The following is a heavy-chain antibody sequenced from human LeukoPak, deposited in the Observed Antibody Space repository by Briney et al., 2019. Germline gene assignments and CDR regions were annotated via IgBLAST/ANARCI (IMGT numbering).Heavy chain of an antibody. J-gene: IGHJ4*02. Sequence: GGSLRLPCAASGFTFSSHVMYWVRQAPGKGLEWVSVIYSGGSTYYADSVMGRFTISRDNSKNTLYLQMNSLRAEDTALYYCARDQSSGWKYYFDYWGQGTLVTVSS. D-gene: IGHD6-19*01. CDR2: IYSGGST. CDR3: ARDQSSGWKYYFDY. V-gene: IGHV3-66*01. CDR1: GFTFSSHV.